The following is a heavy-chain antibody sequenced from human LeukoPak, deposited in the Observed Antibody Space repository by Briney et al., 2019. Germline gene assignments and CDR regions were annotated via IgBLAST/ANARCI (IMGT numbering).Heavy chain of an antibody. J-gene: IGHJ4*02. Sequence: PGGSLRLSCAASGFTFSSYAMHWVRQAPGKGLEWVAVISYDGSNKYYADSVKGRFTISRDNSKNTLYLQMNSLRAEDTAVYYCAKDAWDGYNYNYFDYWGQGTLVTVSS. CDR1: GFTFSSYA. D-gene: IGHD5-24*01. CDR2: ISYDGSNK. CDR3: AKDAWDGYNYNYFDY. V-gene: IGHV3-30*04.